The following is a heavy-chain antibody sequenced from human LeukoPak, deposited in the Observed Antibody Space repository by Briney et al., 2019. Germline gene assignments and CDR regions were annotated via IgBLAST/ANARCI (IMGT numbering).Heavy chain of an antibody. Sequence: SETLSLTCTVSGGSVSSYSWSWIRQPPGKGLEWIGYIYYSGSTNYNPSLKSRVTISVDTSKNQFSLKLSSVTAADTAVYYCAREPAPYSGSYASEDYGMDVWGQGTTVTVSS. J-gene: IGHJ6*02. CDR2: IYYSGST. CDR3: AREPAPYSGSYASEDYGMDV. V-gene: IGHV4-59*02. CDR1: GGSVSSYS. D-gene: IGHD1-26*01.